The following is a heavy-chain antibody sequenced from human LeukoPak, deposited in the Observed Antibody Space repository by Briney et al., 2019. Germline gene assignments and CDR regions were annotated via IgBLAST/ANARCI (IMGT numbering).Heavy chain of an antibody. Sequence: GGSLRLSCAASGFTFDDYAMHWVRQAPGKGLEWVSGISWNSGTIDYADSVKGRFTISRDNAKNSLYLQMNSLRAEDTAVYYCARTGYWGQGTLVTVSS. CDR1: GFTFDDYA. J-gene: IGHJ4*02. CDR3: ARTGY. D-gene: IGHD1-1*01. CDR2: ISWNSGTI. V-gene: IGHV3-9*01.